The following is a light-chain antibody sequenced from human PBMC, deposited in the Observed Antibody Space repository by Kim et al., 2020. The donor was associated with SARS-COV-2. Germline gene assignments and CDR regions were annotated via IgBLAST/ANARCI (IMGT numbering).Light chain of an antibody. J-gene: IGKJ2*01. Sequence: SASVGDRVTITCRASQYISSWLAWYQQEPGKAPKLLIHRASSLESGVPSRFSGSGSGTEFTLTISSLQPDDFTTYYCQQYETYPYTFGQGTKLEI. V-gene: IGKV1-5*03. CDR1: QYISSW. CDR2: RAS. CDR3: QQYETYPYT.